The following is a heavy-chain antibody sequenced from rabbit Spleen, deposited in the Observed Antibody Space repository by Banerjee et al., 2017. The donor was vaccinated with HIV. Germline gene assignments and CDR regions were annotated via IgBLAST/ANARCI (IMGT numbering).Heavy chain of an antibody. Sequence: QSLEESGGDLVKPGASLTLTCTASGFSFSSNDYMCWVRQAPGKGREWISCIAGSGSGFTYSATWAKGRFTISKTSSTTVTLQMTSLTVADTATYFCARDTGSSFSSYGMDLWCPGSLVTVS. CDR3: ARDTGSSFSSYGMDL. J-gene: IGHJ6*01. CDR2: IAGSGSGFT. V-gene: IGHV1S40*01. D-gene: IGHD8-1*01. CDR1: GFSFSSNDY.